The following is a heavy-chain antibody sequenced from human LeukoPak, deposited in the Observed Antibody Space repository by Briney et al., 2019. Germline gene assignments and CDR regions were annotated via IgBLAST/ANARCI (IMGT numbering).Heavy chain of an antibody. J-gene: IGHJ3*02. CDR1: GFTFSSYA. D-gene: IGHD3-22*01. Sequence: PGGSLRLSCAASGFTFSSYAMSWIRQPPGKGLEWIGYIYYSGSTNYNPSLKSRVTISVDTSKNQFSLKLSSVTAADTAVYYCAREYYYDSSGYDRHDAFDIWGQGTMVTVSS. CDR3: AREYYYDSSGYDRHDAFDI. CDR2: IYYSGST. V-gene: IGHV4-59*01.